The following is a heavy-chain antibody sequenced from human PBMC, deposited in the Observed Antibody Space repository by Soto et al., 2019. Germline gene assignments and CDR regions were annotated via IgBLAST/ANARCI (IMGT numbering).Heavy chain of an antibody. CDR2: INPNSGGT. J-gene: IGHJ6*03. CDR1: GDSFNDYY. D-gene: IGHD5-18*01. V-gene: IGHV1-2*04. Sequence: ASVKVSCKSSGDSFNDYYIHWVRQAPGQGLEWMGWINPNSGGTNYAQKFQGWVSMTRDTSISTAYMELSRLRSDDTAVYYCARGYSYGNKIYYYYMDVWGKGTTVTVSS. CDR3: ARGYSYGNKIYYYYMDV.